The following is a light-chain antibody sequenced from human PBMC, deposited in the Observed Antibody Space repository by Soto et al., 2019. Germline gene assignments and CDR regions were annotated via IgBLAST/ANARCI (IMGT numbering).Light chain of an antibody. CDR1: NSDVGIYDF. CDR2: EVS. V-gene: IGLV2-14*01. J-gene: IGLJ1*01. Sequence: QSVLAQPASVSGTPGQSITISCTGSNSDVGIYDFVSWYQHHPGRAPKLIVSEVSHRPSGVSNRFSGSKSGNTASLTISGLQSEDEAEYYCISYTSDDVRYVFGTGTKVTVL. CDR3: ISYTSDDVRYV.